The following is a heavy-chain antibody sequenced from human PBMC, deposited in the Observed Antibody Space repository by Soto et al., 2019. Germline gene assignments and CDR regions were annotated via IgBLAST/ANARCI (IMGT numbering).Heavy chain of an antibody. J-gene: IGHJ4*03. CDR2: ISYDGSNK. Sequence: LRLSCAASGFTFSSYAMHWVRQAPGKGLEWVAVISYDGSNKYYADSVKGRFTISRDNSKNTLYLQMNSLRAEDTAVYYCARDPALDYDESTGYPTWEQGTRVPDPS. CDR1: GFTFSSYA. CDR3: ARDPALDYDESTGYPT. D-gene: IGHD3-22*01. V-gene: IGHV3-30-3*01.